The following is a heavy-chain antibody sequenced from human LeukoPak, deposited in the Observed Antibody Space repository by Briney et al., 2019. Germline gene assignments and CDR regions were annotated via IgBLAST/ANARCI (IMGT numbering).Heavy chain of an antibody. CDR1: GYTFTSYG. D-gene: IGHD4-17*01. V-gene: IGHV1-18*01. J-gene: IGHJ5*02. CDR2: ISAYNGNT. CDR3: ARAYPYSNGDPRGP. Sequence: ASVKVSCKASGYTFTSYGISWVRQAPGQGLEWMGWISAYNGNTNYAQKLQGRVAMTTDTSTSTAYMELRSLRSDDTAVHYCARAYPYSNGDPRGPWGQGTLVTVSS.